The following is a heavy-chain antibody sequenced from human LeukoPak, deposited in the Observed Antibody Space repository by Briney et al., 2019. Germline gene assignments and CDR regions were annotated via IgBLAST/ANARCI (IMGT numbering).Heavy chain of an antibody. CDR3: ARGHNYYDSSGYFY. CDR1: GGSISSYY. CDR2: IYNSGST. D-gene: IGHD3-22*01. J-gene: IGHJ4*02. V-gene: IGHV4-59*01. Sequence: PSETLSLTCTVSGGSISSYYWSWIRQPPGKGLEWIGYIYNSGSTNYNPSLKSRVTISVDTSKNQFSLKLSSVTAADTAVYYCARGHNYYDSSGYFYWGQGTLVTVSS.